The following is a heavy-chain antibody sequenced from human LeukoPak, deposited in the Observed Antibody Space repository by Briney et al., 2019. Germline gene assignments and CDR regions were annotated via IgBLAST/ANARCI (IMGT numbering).Heavy chain of an antibody. D-gene: IGHD3-22*01. CDR3: AREEDSSGYAHDY. Sequence: ASVKVSCKASGYTFTSYYMRWVRQAPGQGLEWMGGIIPIFGTANYAQKFQGRVTITADKSTSTAYMELSSLRSEDTAVYYCAREEDSSGYAHDYWGQGTLVTVSS. CDR1: GYTFTSYY. CDR2: IIPIFGTA. V-gene: IGHV1-69*06. J-gene: IGHJ4*02.